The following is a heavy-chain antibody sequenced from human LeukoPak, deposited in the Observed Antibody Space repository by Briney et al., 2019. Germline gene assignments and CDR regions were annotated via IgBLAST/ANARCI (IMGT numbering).Heavy chain of an antibody. D-gene: IGHD1-26*01. CDR2: VDFDGSGT. V-gene: IGHV3-74*01. J-gene: IGHJ3*02. CDR1: GCTLNNYW. CDR3: VRDDPRVGDAFDI. Sequence: GGSLRLSCAASGCTLNNYWMLWVLRAPAHRVVWLSRVDFDGSGTVYADSVQGRFTISRDNAKNTLYLHMINLRAEDTAVYYCVRDDPRVGDAFDIWGQGTMVTVSS.